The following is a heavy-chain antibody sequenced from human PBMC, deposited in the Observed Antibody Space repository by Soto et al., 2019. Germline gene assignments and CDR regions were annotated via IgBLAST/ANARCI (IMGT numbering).Heavy chain of an antibody. Sequence: GGSLRLSCAASGFSFSTHYMNWVRQAPGKGLEWVAVISYDGSNKYYADSVKGRFTISRDNSKNTLYLQMNSLRAEDTAVYYCARDDYGGYWGQGTLVTVSS. CDR2: ISYDGSNK. CDR1: GFSFSTHY. V-gene: IGHV3-33*08. CDR3: ARDDYGGY. D-gene: IGHD4-17*01. J-gene: IGHJ4*02.